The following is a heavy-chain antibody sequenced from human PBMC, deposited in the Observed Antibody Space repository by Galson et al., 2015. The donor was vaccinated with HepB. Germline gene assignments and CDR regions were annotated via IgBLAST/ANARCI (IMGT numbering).Heavy chain of an antibody. CDR3: AKDADSSSWHYYFDY. CDR2: IAYDETNK. CDR1: GFTFSSFG. D-gene: IGHD6-13*01. J-gene: IGHJ4*02. V-gene: IGHV3-30*18. Sequence: SLRLSCAASGFTFSSFGMNWVRQAPGKGLGWAAIIAYDETNKQYADSVKGRFTISRDNSKNTLYLQMNSLRAEDTAVYYCAKDADSSSWHYYFDYWGQGTLVTVSS.